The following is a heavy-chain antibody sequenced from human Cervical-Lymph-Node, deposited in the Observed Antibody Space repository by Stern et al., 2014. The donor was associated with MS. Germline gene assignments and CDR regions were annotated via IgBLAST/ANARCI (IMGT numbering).Heavy chain of an antibody. CDR1: GYPFSSYG. D-gene: IGHD6-19*01. V-gene: IGHV1-18*01. J-gene: IGHJ4*02. Sequence: VQLVESGAQVKKPGASVKVSCKASGYPFSSYGITWVRQAPGQGLEWVGWISVSNGDAHYAQNVEGRVTMTTDASTSTASMELRSLRSDDTAVYYCARGNRGWSSDYCGQGTLVTVSS. CDR2: ISVSNGDA. CDR3: ARGNRGWSSDY.